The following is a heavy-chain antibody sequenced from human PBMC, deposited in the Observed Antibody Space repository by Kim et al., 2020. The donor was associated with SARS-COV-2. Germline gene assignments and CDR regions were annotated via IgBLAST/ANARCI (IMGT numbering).Heavy chain of an antibody. J-gene: IGHJ4*02. CDR3: TTDRNYDYVWGSYRYTDY. V-gene: IGHV3-15*01. Sequence: GGSLRLSCAASGFTFSNAWMSWVRQAPGKGLEWVGRIKSKTDGGTTDYAAPVKGRFTISRDDSKNTLYLQMNSLKTEDTAVYYCTTDRNYDYVWGSYRYTDYWGQGTLVTVSS. D-gene: IGHD3-16*02. CDR2: IKSKTDGGTT. CDR1: GFTFSNAW.